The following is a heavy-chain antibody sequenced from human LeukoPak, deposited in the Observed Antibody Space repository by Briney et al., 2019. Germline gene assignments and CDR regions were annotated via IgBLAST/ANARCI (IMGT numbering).Heavy chain of an antibody. CDR1: GFTFYSYA. CDR2: ISGSGGST. D-gene: IGHD6-19*01. V-gene: IGHV3-23*01. J-gene: IGHJ4*02. Sequence: GGSLRLSCAASGFTFYSYAMTWVRQAPGKGLEWVSAISGSGGSTYYADSVKGRFTISRDNSKNTLYLQMSSLRAEDTALYYCAKYNSDWYDDYWGQGTLVTASS. CDR3: AKYNSDWYDDY.